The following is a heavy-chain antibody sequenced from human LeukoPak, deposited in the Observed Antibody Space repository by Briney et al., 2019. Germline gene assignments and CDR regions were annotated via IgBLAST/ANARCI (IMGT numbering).Heavy chain of an antibody. Sequence: ASVKVSCKASGYPFTTYYIHWVRQAPGQGLEWMGIINPSGGSTSYAQKFQGRVTMTRDTSTSTVYMELSSLRSEDTAVYYCARDLGRITMVRGVMGTSFGFDYWGQGTLVTVSS. D-gene: IGHD3-10*01. J-gene: IGHJ4*02. V-gene: IGHV1-46*01. CDR1: GYPFTTYY. CDR3: ARDLGRITMVRGVMGTSFGFDY. CDR2: INPSGGST.